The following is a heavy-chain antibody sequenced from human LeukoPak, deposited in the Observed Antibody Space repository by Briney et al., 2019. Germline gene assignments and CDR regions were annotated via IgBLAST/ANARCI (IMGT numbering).Heavy chain of an antibody. Sequence: TGGSLRLSCAASGFTFSSYAMHWVRQAPGKGLEWVAVISYDGSNKYYADSVKGRFTISRDNSKNTLYLQMNSLRAEDTAVYYCARAPYCGGDCYYYYMDVWGKGTTVTVSS. CDR2: ISYDGSNK. CDR1: GFTFSSYA. J-gene: IGHJ6*03. D-gene: IGHD2-21*01. CDR3: ARAPYCGGDCYYYYMDV. V-gene: IGHV3-30-3*01.